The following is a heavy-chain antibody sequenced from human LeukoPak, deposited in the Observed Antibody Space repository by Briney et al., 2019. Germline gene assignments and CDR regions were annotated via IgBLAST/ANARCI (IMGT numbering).Heavy chain of an antibody. Sequence: SVKVSCKASGGTFSSYAISWVRQAPGQGLEWMGRIIPILGIANYAQKFQGRVTITADKSTSTAYVELSSLRSEDTAVYYCARDRYYYGSGSYWTVDYWGQGTLVTVSS. CDR1: GGTFSSYA. CDR2: IIPILGIA. D-gene: IGHD3-10*01. CDR3: ARDRYYYGSGSYWTVDY. J-gene: IGHJ4*02. V-gene: IGHV1-69*04.